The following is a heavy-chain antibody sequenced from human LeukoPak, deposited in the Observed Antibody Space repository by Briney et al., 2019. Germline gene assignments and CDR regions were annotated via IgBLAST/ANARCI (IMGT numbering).Heavy chain of an antibody. CDR3: ARLRVGDSSGYHYYFDY. CDR1: GYSFTSYW. V-gene: IGHV5-51*01. CDR2: IYPGDSDT. D-gene: IGHD3-22*01. J-gene: IGHJ4*02. Sequence: GESLKISCKGSGYSFTSYWIGWVRQMPGKVLEWMGIIYPGDSDTRYSPSFQGQVTISADKSISTAYLQWSSLKASDTAMYYCARLRVGDSSGYHYYFDYWGQGTLVTVSS.